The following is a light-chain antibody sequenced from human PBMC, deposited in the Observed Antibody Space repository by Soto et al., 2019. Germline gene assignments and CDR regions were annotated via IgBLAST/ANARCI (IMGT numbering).Light chain of an antibody. CDR2: GAS. CDR1: QSVSSSY. J-gene: IGKJ3*01. CDR3: QQYGSSPFT. Sequence: EIVLTQSPGTLSLSPGERVTLSCRASQSVSSSYLAWYQQKPGQAPRLLIYGASSRATGIPDRFSGSGSGTDFTLTISRLEPADFAVYYCQQYGSSPFTFGPGTKVDIK. V-gene: IGKV3-20*01.